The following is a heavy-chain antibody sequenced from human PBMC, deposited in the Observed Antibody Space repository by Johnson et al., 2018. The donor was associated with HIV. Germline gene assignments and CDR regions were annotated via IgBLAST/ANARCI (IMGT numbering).Heavy chain of an antibody. CDR3: ETDILFATARSDHDAFDT. D-gene: IGHD3-9*01. CDR1: GFTFSDYY. J-gene: IGHJ3*02. CDR2: ISHSGDTM. V-gene: IGHV3-11*04. Sequence: QLVESGGGLVKPGGSLRLSCAASGFTFSDYYMSWIRQAPGKGLEWVSYISHSGDTMYYADSVKGRFTISRDNAKNSLFLQMNILRGEDRGVYYCETDILFATARSDHDAFDTWGQGTMVTVSS.